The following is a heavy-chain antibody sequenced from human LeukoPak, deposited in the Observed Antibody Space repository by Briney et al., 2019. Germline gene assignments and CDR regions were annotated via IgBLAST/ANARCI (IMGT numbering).Heavy chain of an antibody. J-gene: IGHJ4*02. V-gene: IGHV5-51*01. Sequence: GESLKISCKGSGYSFTSYWIGWVRQMPGKGLEWMGIIYPGDSDTRYSPSFQGQVTTSADKSISTAYLQWSSLKASETAMYYCARLHLGWYSSPAYYLDYWGQGSLVTVSS. D-gene: IGHD6-13*01. CDR2: IYPGDSDT. CDR1: GYSFTSYW. CDR3: ARLHLGWYSSPAYYLDY.